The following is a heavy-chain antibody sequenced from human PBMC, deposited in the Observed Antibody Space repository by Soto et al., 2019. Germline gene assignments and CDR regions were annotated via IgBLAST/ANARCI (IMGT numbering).Heavy chain of an antibody. CDR1: GGTFSSYA. D-gene: IGHD4-17*01. V-gene: IGHV1-69*01. CDR3: ARHTTAETKECPFDP. Sequence: QVQRVQSGAGVKKPGSSVKVSCKASGGTFSSYAISWVRQAPGQGLEWMGGIIPIFGTANYAQKFQGRVTITADESTSTAYMELSSLRSEDTAVYYCARHTTAETKECPFDPWGQGTLVTVSS. CDR2: IIPIFGTA. J-gene: IGHJ5*02.